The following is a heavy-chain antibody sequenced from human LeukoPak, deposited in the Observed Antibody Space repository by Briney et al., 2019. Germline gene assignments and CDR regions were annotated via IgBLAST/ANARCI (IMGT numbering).Heavy chain of an antibody. Sequence: ASVKVSCKASGYTFTSYYMHWVRQAPGQGLEWMGIINPSGGSTSYAQKFQGRVTMTRDTSISTAYMELSRLRSDDTAVYYCARRLTYYYDSSGYYLDYWGQGTLVTVSS. CDR3: ARRLTYYYDSSGYYLDY. CDR1: GYTFTSYY. J-gene: IGHJ4*02. V-gene: IGHV1-46*01. CDR2: INPSGGST. D-gene: IGHD3-22*01.